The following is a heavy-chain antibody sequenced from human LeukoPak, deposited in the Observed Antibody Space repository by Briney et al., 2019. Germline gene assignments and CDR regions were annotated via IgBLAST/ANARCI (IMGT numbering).Heavy chain of an antibody. V-gene: IGHV4-4*02. D-gene: IGHD2-15*01. J-gene: IGHJ6*03. CDR2: IYHSGST. CDR3: ARRHCSGGSCYPYYYYYYYMDV. CDR1: GGSISSSNW. Sequence: SGTLSLTCAVFGGSISSSNWWSWVRQPPGKGLEWIGEIYHSGSTNYNPSLKSRVTISVDKSKNQFSLKLSSVTAADTAVYYCARRHCSGGSCYPYYYYYYYMDVWGKGTTVTVSS.